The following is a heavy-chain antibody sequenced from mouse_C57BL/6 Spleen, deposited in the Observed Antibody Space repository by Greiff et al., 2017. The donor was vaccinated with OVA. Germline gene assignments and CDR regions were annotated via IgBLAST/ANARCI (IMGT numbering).Heavy chain of an antibody. Sequence: VQPQQSGAELVKPGASVKLSCKASGYTFTEYTIHWVKQRSGQGLEWIGWFYPGSGSIKYNEKFKDKATLTADKSSSTVYMELSRLTSEDSAVYFCARHEEGYGNRYYYAMDYWGQGTSVTVSS. CDR3: ARHEEGYGNRYYYAMDY. D-gene: IGHD2-1*01. CDR2: FYPGSGSI. J-gene: IGHJ4*01. CDR1: GYTFTEYT. V-gene: IGHV1-62-2*01.